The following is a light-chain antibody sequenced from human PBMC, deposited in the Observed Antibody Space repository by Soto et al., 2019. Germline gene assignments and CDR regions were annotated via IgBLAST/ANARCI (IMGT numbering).Light chain of an antibody. CDR3: QQYGSSPLT. Sequence: EIVLTQSPGTLSLSPGERATLSCRASQSVSSSYLAWYQQKPGQAPRLLTYDASGRATGIPDRFSGSGSGTDFTLTISRLEPDDSAVYYCQQYGSSPLTFGGGTQVEIK. CDR1: QSVSSSY. CDR2: DAS. J-gene: IGKJ4*01. V-gene: IGKV3-20*01.